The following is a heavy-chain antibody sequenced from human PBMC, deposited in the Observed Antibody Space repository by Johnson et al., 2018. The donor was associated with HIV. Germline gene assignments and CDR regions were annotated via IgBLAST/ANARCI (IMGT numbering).Heavy chain of an antibody. Sequence: QMQLVESGGGLVQPGGSLRLSCAASGFTFINYGMHWVRQAPGKGLEWVAFIRYDGSNKNYVDSVTGRLTISRDNSKNTLYLQMNSLRAEDTAVYYCAKGERGYSNAFDIWGQGTMVTVSS. CDR3: AKGERGYSNAFDI. V-gene: IGHV3-30*02. J-gene: IGHJ3*02. D-gene: IGHD5-18*01. CDR1: GFTFINYG. CDR2: IRYDGSNK.